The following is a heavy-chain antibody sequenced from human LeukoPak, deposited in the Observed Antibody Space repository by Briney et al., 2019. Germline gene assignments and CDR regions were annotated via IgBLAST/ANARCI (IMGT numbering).Heavy chain of an antibody. CDR3: ARVTGYMIEDYFDY. CDR2: IYYSVTT. V-gene: IGHV4-39*07. J-gene: IGHJ4*02. CDR1: GGSISSSDYY. Sequence: PSETLSLTCTVSGGSISSSDYYWGWIRQPPGKGLEWIGSIYYSVTTYYNPSLKSRVTISVDTSKNQFSLKPNSVTAADTAVYYCARVTGYMIEDYFDYWGQGTLVTVSS. D-gene: IGHD3-22*01.